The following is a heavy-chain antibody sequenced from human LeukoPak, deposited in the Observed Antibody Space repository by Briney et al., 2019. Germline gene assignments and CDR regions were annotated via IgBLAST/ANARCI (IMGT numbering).Heavy chain of an antibody. CDR3: AGGCNDYGMDV. D-gene: IGHD5-12*01. Sequence: PGGSLRLSCAASGFTFSSYGMHWVRQAPGKGLEWVAVISYDGSNKYYADSVKGRFTISRDNSKNTLYLQMNSLRAEDTAVYYCAGGCNDYGMDVWGQGTTVTVSS. CDR1: GFTFSSYG. CDR2: ISYDGSNK. J-gene: IGHJ6*02. V-gene: IGHV3-30*03.